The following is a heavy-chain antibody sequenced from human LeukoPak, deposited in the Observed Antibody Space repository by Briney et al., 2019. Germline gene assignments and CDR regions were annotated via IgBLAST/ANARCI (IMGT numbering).Heavy chain of an antibody. Sequence: SVKVSFKASGGTFSSYAISWVRQAPGQGLEWMGGIIPIFGTANYAQKFQGRVTITADESTSTAYMELSSLRSEDTAVYYCARADIVVVPAARYYYYYGMDVWGQGTTVTVSS. CDR2: IIPIFGTA. V-gene: IGHV1-69*01. J-gene: IGHJ6*02. CDR3: ARADIVVVPAARYYYYYGMDV. CDR1: GGTFSSYA. D-gene: IGHD2-2*01.